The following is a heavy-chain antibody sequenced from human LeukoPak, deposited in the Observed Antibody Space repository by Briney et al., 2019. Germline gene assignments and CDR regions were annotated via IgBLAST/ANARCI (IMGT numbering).Heavy chain of an antibody. D-gene: IGHD2-2*01. V-gene: IGHV5-51*01. CDR3: ARGTYPLLFNWFDP. Sequence: GESLKISCKGSGYSFTNYWIGWVRQTTGKGLEWMGIIYPGDSDTRYSPSFQGQVTISADKSISTAYLQWSSLKASDTAMYYCARGTYPLLFNWFDPWGQGALVTVAS. CDR2: IYPGDSDT. J-gene: IGHJ5*02. CDR1: GYSFTNYW.